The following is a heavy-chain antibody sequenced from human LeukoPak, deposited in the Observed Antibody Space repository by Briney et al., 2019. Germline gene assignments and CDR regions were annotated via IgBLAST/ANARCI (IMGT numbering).Heavy chain of an antibody. CDR2: IIPILGIA. D-gene: IGHD5-12*01. CDR3: ARDRSGRGYSGYEEGY. V-gene: IGHV1-69*04. J-gene: IGHJ4*02. Sequence: SVKVSCKASGGTFSSYAISWVRQAPGQGLEWMGRIIPILGIANYAQKFQGRVTITADKSTSTAYMELSSLRSEDTAVYYCARDRSGRGYSGYEEGYWGQGTLVTVSS. CDR1: GGTFSSYA.